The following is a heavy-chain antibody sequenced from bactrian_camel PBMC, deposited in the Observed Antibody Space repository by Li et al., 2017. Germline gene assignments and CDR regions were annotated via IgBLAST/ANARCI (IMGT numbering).Heavy chain of an antibody. D-gene: IGHD6*01. CDR2: IDRDGTT. Sequence: QLVESGGGSVPPGGSVRLSCAASVSVSGLLLCMGWFRQAPGKEREGVATIDRDGTTNYADSVRGRFAISKDNTKNTLYLRMNSLKPEDTAMYYCAAARPGTYGGGWRCGYNYWGQGTQVTVS. CDR3: AAARPGTYGGGWRCGYNY. V-gene: IGHV3S53*01. CDR1: VSVSGLLLC. J-gene: IGHJ4*01.